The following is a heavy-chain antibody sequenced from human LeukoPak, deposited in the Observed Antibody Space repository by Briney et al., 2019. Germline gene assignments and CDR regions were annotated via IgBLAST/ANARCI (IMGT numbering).Heavy chain of an antibody. CDR1: GFTFTTYS. V-gene: IGHV3-21*01. CDR3: ARRMSIAVTGTPAFDI. J-gene: IGHJ3*02. D-gene: IGHD6-19*01. Sequence: GGSLRLSCAVSGFTFTTYSINWVRQAPGKGLEWLSSISSTSRYIYYADSVKGRFTISRDNAKNSLYLQMNSLRAEDTAVYYCARRMSIAVTGTPAFDIWGQGTMVTVSS. CDR2: ISSTSRYI.